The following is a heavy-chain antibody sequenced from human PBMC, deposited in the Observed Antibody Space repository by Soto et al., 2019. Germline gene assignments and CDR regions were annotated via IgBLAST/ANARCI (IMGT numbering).Heavy chain of an antibody. J-gene: IGHJ4*02. CDR1: GFTFRNYA. V-gene: IGHV3-23*01. CDR2: ISGSGGTR. Sequence: EVQLLESGGGLVQRGGSLRLSCAASGFTFRNYAMSWARQAPGKGLEWVSAISGSGGTRHYADSVKGWFTISRDNSKNTRYLQMNSLRVEDTAVYYCAKVRSSTNCYAFDYWGQGSLVPVSS. CDR3: AKVRSSTNCYAFDY. D-gene: IGHD2-2*01.